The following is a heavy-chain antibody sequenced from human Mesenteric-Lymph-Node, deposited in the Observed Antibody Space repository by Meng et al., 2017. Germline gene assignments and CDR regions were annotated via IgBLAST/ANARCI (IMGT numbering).Heavy chain of an antibody. CDR3: ARAAVYYGSGIYYYYYGMDV. J-gene: IGHJ6*02. V-gene: IGHV3-23*01. Sequence: GESLKISCAASAFTFSYCTMTWVRQAPGKGLEWVSTTSADGATIYYADSVRGRFTVSRDNSKNTLYLQMNSLRAEDTAVYYCARAAVYYGSGIYYYYYGMDVWGQGTTVTVSS. CDR2: TSADGATI. D-gene: IGHD3-10*01. CDR1: AFTFSYCT.